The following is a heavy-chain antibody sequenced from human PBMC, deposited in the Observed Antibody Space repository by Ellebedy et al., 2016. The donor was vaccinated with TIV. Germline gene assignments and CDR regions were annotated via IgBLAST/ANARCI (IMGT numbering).Heavy chain of an antibody. Sequence: ASVKVSXXASGYTFTSYYMHWVRQAPGQGLEWMGIINPSGGSTSYAQKFQGRVTMTRDTSTSTVYMELSSLRSEDTAVYYCASRGGYSSSWYYFDYWGQGTLVTVSS. D-gene: IGHD6-13*01. CDR3: ASRGGYSSSWYYFDY. CDR1: GYTFTSYY. CDR2: INPSGGST. J-gene: IGHJ4*02. V-gene: IGHV1-46*01.